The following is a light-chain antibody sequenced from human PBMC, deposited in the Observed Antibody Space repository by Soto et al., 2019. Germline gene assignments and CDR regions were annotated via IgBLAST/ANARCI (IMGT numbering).Light chain of an antibody. CDR1: QDISTH. CDR2: AAS. J-gene: IGKJ4*01. CDR3: QQLNTYPLT. V-gene: IGKV1-9*01. Sequence: DIQFTQSPSFLSASVGDRVTVTCRASQDISTHFGWYQQKPGKAPKLLIYAASTLQSGVPSRFSGSGSGTEFTLTISSLQPEDFATYYCQQLNTYPLTFGGGTKVDIK.